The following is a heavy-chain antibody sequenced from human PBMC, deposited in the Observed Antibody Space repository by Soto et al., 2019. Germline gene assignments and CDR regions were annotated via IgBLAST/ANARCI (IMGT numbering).Heavy chain of an antibody. J-gene: IGHJ5*02. D-gene: IGHD2-2*01. CDR1: GGTFSSYA. CDR2: IIPIFGTA. V-gene: IGHV1-69*13. CDR3: ARRVLSSTQRFDP. Sequence: GASVKVSCKASGGTFSSYAISWVRQAPGQGLEWMGGIIPIFGTANYAQKFQGRVTITADESTSTAYMELSNLRSEDTAVYYCARRVLSSTQRFDPWGQGTLVTVSS.